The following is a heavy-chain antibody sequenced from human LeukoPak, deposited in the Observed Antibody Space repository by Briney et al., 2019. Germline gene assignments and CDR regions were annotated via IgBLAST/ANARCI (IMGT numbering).Heavy chain of an antibody. J-gene: IGHJ4*02. CDR3: ARGAAGMAYFDY. CDR2: ITSSSSTI. Sequence: PGGSLRLSCAASGFTFSSNSMNWVRQAPGKGLDWVSYITSSSSTIYYADSVKGRFTISRDNAKDSLYLQMSSLRDEDTAVYYCARGAAGMAYFDYWGQGTLVTVSS. D-gene: IGHD5-18*01. CDR1: GFTFSSNS. V-gene: IGHV3-48*02.